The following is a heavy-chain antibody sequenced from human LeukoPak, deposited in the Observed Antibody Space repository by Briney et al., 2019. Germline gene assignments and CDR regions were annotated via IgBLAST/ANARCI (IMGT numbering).Heavy chain of an antibody. J-gene: IGHJ4*02. V-gene: IGHV3-21*01. CDR3: AGEDSSGYYYQGSLDY. CDR2: ISSSSSYI. CDR1: GFTFSSYS. Sequence: GGSLRLSCAASGFTFSSYSMNWVRQAPGKGLGWVSSISSSSSYIYYADSVKGRFTISRDNAKNSLYLQMNSLRAEDTAVYYCAGEDSSGYYYQGSLDYWGQGTLVTVSS. D-gene: IGHD3-22*01.